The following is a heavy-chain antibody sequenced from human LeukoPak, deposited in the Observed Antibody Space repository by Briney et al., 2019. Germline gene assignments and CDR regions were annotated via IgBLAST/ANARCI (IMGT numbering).Heavy chain of an antibody. CDR2: IIPIFGTA. V-gene: IGHV1-69*05. CDR1: GGTFSSYA. J-gene: IGHJ5*02. Sequence: SVKVSCKASGGTFSSYAISWVRQAPGQGLEWMGGIIPIFGTANYAQKFQGRVTITTDESTSTAYMELSSLRSEDTAVYYCANGGDDYDFWSGLSSWFDPWGQGTPVTVSS. CDR3: ANGGDDYDFWSGLSSWFDP. D-gene: IGHD3-3*01.